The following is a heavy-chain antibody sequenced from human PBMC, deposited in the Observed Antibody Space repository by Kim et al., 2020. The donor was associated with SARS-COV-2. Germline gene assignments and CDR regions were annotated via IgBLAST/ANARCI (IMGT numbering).Heavy chain of an antibody. V-gene: IGHV4-59*01. CDR2: MSYSGST. CDR3: ATGDSYYAY. CDR1: GGSISTYY. D-gene: IGHD4-4*01. Sequence: SETLSLTCTVSGGSISTYYCTWIRQPPGQGLDWIGYMSYSGSTNFNPSLKSRVTLSVDTSKNQFSLNLTSVTAADTAIYYCATGDSYYAYWGQGTLATVS. J-gene: IGHJ4*02.